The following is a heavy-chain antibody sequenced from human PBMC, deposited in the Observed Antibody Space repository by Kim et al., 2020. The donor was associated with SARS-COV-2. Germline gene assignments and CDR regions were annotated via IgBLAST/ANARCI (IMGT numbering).Heavy chain of an antibody. D-gene: IGHD2-2*01. Sequence: ASVKVSCKASGYTFTSYDINWVRQATGQGLEWMGWMNPNSGNTGYAQKFQGRVTMTRNTSISTAYMELSSLRSEDTAVYYCARVVFSSTLLWEGIYYYMDVWGKGTTVTVSS. CDR3: ARVVFSSTLLWEGIYYYMDV. V-gene: IGHV1-8*01. CDR2: MNPNSGNT. CDR1: GYTFTSYD. J-gene: IGHJ6*03.